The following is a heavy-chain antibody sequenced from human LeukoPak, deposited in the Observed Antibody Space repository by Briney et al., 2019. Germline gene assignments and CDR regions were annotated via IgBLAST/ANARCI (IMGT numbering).Heavy chain of an antibody. J-gene: IGHJ4*02. V-gene: IGHV4-59*01. CDR1: GGSIRSYY. D-gene: IGHD6-6*01. Sequence: PSETLSLTCTVSGGSIRSYYWSWIRQPPGKRLEYIGYIYHSGSTNYNPSLKSRVTMSVDKSKNQCSLRLSSVTAADTAIYFCARSSQDSSTSFEYWGQGTLVTVSS. CDR2: IYHSGST. CDR3: ARSSQDSSTSFEY.